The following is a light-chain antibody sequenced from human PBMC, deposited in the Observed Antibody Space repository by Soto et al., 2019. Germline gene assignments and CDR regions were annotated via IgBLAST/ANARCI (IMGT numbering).Light chain of an antibody. V-gene: IGKV1-5*03. CDR3: QQYNRFVS. CDR2: KAS. Sequence: DIQMTQSPSTLSASVGDRVNITCRASQSISFWLAWYQQKPGKAPKLLIYKASTLQTGVPSRFSGSGSGTEFTLTISSLQPDDFGTYFCQQYNRFVSFGQGTNLEIK. J-gene: IGKJ2*01. CDR1: QSISFW.